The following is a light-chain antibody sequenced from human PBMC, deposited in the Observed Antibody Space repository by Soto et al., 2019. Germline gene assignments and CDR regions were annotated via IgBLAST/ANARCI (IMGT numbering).Light chain of an antibody. CDR2: DVS. Sequence: EIVLTQSPATLSLSPGDRATLSCRASQSVTSSLAWFQQKPGQAPRLLIYDVSRRATAIPARFSGSGSGTDFNLTISSLEPEYFAVYYCQQRTTWPTFGGGTKVEIK. J-gene: IGKJ4*01. CDR1: QSVTSS. CDR3: QQRTTWPT. V-gene: IGKV3-11*01.